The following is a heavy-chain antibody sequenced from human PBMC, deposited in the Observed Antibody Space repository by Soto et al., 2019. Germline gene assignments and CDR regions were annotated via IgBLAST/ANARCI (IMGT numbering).Heavy chain of an antibody. CDR3: ARDNVVGGLLWFGESYYGRDV. CDR1: GYTFTSYA. J-gene: IGHJ6*02. Sequence: ASVKVSCKASGYTFTSYAMHWVRQAPGQRLAWMGWINAGNANTKYSQKFQGRVTIARDTSASTAYMELSSLRSEDTAVYYCARDNVVGGLLWFGESYYGRDVWGQGTTVTVPS. D-gene: IGHD3-10*01. V-gene: IGHV1-3*01. CDR2: INAGNANT.